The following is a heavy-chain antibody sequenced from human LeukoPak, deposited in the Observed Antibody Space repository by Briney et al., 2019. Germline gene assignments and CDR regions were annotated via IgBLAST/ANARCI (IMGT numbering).Heavy chain of an antibody. Sequence: ASVKVSFKASGYTFTSYDINWVRQATGQGLEWMGWMNPNSGNTGYAQKFQGRVTMTRNTSISTAYMELSSLRSEDTAVYYCARATGNSEYFQHWGQGTLVTVSS. CDR2: MNPNSGNT. V-gene: IGHV1-8*01. CDR1: GYTFTSYD. J-gene: IGHJ1*01. D-gene: IGHD1-7*01. CDR3: ARATGNSEYFQH.